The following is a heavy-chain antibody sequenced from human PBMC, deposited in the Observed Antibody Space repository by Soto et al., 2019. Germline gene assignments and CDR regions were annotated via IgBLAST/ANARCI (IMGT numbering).Heavy chain of an antibody. CDR1: GFTFSSYI. CDR2: ISSSSSYI. J-gene: IGHJ4*02. D-gene: IGHD6-13*01. Sequence: GGSLRLSCAASGFTFSSYIMNWVRQAPGKGLEWVSSISSSSSYIYYADSVKGRFTISRDNAKNSLYLQMNSLRAEDTAVYYCASAIRQPRSWYRGFDYWGQGTLVTVSS. V-gene: IGHV3-21*01. CDR3: ASAIRQPRSWYRGFDY.